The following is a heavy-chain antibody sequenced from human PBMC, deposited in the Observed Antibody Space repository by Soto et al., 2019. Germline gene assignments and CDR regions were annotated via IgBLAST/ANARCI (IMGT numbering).Heavy chain of an antibody. V-gene: IGHV4-61*01. J-gene: IGHJ3*02. CDR2: IYYSGST. Sequence: TVSGGSVSSGSYYWSWIRQPPGKGLEWIGYIYYSGSTNYNPSLKSRVTISVDTSKNQFSLKLSSVTAADTAVYYCARGVRIAAAAAFDIWGQGTMVTVSS. D-gene: IGHD6-13*01. CDR3: ARGVRIAAAAAFDI. CDR1: GGSVSSGSYY.